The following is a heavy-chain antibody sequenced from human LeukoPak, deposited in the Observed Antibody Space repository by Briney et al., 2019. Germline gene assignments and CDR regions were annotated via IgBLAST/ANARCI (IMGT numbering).Heavy chain of an antibody. D-gene: IGHD5-18*01. V-gene: IGHV3-23*01. Sequence: GGSLRLSCEVYAFTSANYWMSWVRQAPGKGLEWVSAISGSGGSTYYADSVKGRFTISRDNSKNTLYLQMNSLRAEDTAVYYCAKEDTAMATGAFDIWGQGTMVTVSS. CDR3: AKEDTAMATGAFDI. CDR2: ISGSGGST. CDR1: AFTSANYW. J-gene: IGHJ3*02.